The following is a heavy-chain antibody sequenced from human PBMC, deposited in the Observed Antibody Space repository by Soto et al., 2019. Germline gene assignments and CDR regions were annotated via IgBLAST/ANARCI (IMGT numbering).Heavy chain of an antibody. CDR3: AAGTLGAVCTPLDH. CDR2: IYYSGST. D-gene: IGHD3-16*01. J-gene: IGHJ4*02. CDR1: GGSFGDNY. V-gene: IGHV4-59*03. Sequence: QVHLQELGPRLVKPSETLSLTCDVSGGSFGDNYWTWIRHFPGKGLEWIGYIYYSGSTNYNPSLYKRFSISVDASKSQFCLLLTSVTAADTCLYYCAAGTLGAVCTPLDHLAEGILVTVS.